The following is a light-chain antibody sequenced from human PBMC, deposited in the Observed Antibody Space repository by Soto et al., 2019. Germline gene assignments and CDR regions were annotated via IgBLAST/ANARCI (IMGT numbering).Light chain of an antibody. CDR2: EGT. Sequence: QSALTQPASVSGSPGQSITISCTGISNDVGSYNVVSWYQQHPGKAPKLLIYEGTQRPSGISFRFSASRSGNTASLTISGLQTEDEADYHCCSYAGTYVFGSGTKFTVL. V-gene: IGLV2-23*01. J-gene: IGLJ1*01. CDR1: SNDVGSYNV. CDR3: CSYAGTYV.